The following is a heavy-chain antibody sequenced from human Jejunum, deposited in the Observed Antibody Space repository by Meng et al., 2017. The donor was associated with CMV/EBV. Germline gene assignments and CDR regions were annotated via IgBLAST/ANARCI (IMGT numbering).Heavy chain of an antibody. CDR2: MNPNNGNT. Sequence: AFGNTFTSSDITWVRQATGQGLEWMGWMNPNNGNTGYGQKFQGRVTLTRNTAISTAYMELSSLRSEDTAVYYCLLTPRRVGHGMDVWGQGTTVTVSS. CDR1: GNTFTSSD. J-gene: IGHJ6*02. CDR3: LLTPRRVGHGMDV. V-gene: IGHV1-8*01. D-gene: IGHD2-15*01.